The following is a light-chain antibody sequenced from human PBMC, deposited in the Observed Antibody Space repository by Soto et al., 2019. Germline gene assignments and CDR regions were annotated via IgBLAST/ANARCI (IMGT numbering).Light chain of an antibody. V-gene: IGLV2-8*01. J-gene: IGLJ2*01. CDR3: SSYAGSNNLVV. CDR1: SSDVGGYNY. Sequence: QSVLTQPPSASGSPGQSVTISCTGTSSDVGGYNYVSWYQQHPGKAPKLMIYEVSKRPSGVPDRFSGSKSGNTASLTDSGLQAEDEADYYCSSYAGSNNLVVFGGGTKLTVL. CDR2: EVS.